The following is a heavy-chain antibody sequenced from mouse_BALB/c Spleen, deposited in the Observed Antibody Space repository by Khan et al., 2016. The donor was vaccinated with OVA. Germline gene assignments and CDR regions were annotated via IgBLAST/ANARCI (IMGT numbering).Heavy chain of an antibody. Sequence: VQLKESGTELVKPGASVKLSCTASGFNIKDTYMHWVKQRPEQGLEWIGRINPANGNIKYDPNFQGKATITADTSSNTAYLHLRSLTSEDTAVYYCARPITTGGFAYWGQGTLVTVSA. D-gene: IGHD1-2*01. J-gene: IGHJ3*01. CDR2: INPANGNI. V-gene: IGHV14-3*02. CDR1: GFNIKDTY. CDR3: ARPITTGGFAY.